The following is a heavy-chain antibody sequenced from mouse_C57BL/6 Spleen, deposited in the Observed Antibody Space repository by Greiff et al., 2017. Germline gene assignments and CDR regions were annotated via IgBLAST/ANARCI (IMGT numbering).Heavy chain of an antibody. V-gene: IGHV1-64*01. Sequence: VQLQQPGGELVKPGASVKLSCKASGYTFTSYWMHWVKQRPGQGLEWIGMIHPNSGSTNYNEKFKSKATLTVDKSSSTAYMQLSSLTSEDSAVYYCARDGYIFYFDYWGQGTTFTVSS. J-gene: IGHJ2*01. CDR3: ARDGYIFYFDY. CDR2: IHPNSGST. CDR1: GYTFTSYW. D-gene: IGHD2-3*01.